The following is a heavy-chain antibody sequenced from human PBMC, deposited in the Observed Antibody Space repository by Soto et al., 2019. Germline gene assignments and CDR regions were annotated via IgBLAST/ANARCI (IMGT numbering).Heavy chain of an antibody. Sequence: SETLSLTCTVSGGSINRYYWTWIRQPPGKGLEWVGYLYYTGSTNYNPPLRGRATISLDRSKNQFSLNLTSVTAADTAVYYCARGSRSWPYYFDYWSQGALVTVSS. D-gene: IGHD6-13*01. CDR3: ARGSRSWPYYFDY. CDR1: GGSINRYY. J-gene: IGHJ4*02. V-gene: IGHV4-59*01. CDR2: LYYTGST.